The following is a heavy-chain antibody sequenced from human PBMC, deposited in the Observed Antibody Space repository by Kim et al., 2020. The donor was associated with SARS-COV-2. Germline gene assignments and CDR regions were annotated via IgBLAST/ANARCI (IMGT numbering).Heavy chain of an antibody. Sequence: SETLSLTCAVYGGSFSGYYWSWIRQPPGKGLEWIGEINHSGSTNYNPSLKSRVTISVDTSKNQFSLKLSSVTAADTAVYYCARGTGYIPGKIIAYWGQGT. J-gene: IGHJ4*02. V-gene: IGHV4-34*01. CDR1: GGSFSGYY. CDR2: INHSGST. CDR3: ARGTGYIPGKIIAY. D-gene: IGHD5-18*01.